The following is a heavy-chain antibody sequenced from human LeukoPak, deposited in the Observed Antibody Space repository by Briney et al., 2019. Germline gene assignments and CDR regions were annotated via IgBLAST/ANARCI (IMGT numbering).Heavy chain of an antibody. V-gene: IGHV4-59*08. D-gene: IGHD3-22*01. CDR3: ARHDTEYYFDSSGYSFDY. CDR2: IYYSGST. Sequence: GSLRLSCAASGFTFSSYSMNWVRQPPGKGLEWIGYIYYSGSTYYNPSLKSRVTISVDTSKNQFSLKLSSVTAADTAVYYCARHDTEYYFDSSGYSFDYWGQGTLVTVSS. CDR1: GFTFSSYS. J-gene: IGHJ4*02.